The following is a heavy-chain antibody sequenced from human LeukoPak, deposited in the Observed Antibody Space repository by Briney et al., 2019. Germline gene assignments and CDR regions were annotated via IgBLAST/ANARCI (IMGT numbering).Heavy chain of an antibody. V-gene: IGHV4-34*01. Sequence: SSETLSLTCAVYGGSFSGYYWSWIRQPPGKGLEWIGEINHSGSTNYNPSLKSRVTISVDTSKNQFSLKLSSVTAADTAVYYCARHGGFRVGWWELTRFDYWGQGTLVTVSS. CDR3: ARHGGFRVGWWELTRFDY. CDR2: INHSGST. D-gene: IGHD1-26*01. J-gene: IGHJ4*02. CDR1: GGSFSGYY.